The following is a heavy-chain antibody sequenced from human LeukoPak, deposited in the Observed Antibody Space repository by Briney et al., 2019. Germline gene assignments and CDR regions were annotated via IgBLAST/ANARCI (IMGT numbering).Heavy chain of an antibody. CDR3: AKVIWSGYYDFDY. D-gene: IGHD3-3*01. CDR2: ISGSGGST. J-gene: IGHJ4*02. V-gene: IGHV3-23*01. Sequence: GGSLSLSCAASGFTFSSYAMSWVRQAPGKGLEWVSDISGSGGSTYYADSVKGRFTISRHNSTNTLYLQMNSLRAEDTAGYYCAKVIWSGYYDFDYWGQGILVTVSS. CDR1: GFTFSSYA.